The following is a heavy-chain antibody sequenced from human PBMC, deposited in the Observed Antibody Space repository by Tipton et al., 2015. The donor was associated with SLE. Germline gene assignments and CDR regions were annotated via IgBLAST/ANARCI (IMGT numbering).Heavy chain of an antibody. CDR3: ARVETTVSHPDY. J-gene: IGHJ4*02. Sequence: TLSLTCTVSGDSFSSGSSSWNWVRQPAGKGLEWIGLIYNSGITNYNPSLQSRVTLSVDMSKNQFSLRLSSVTAADTGVYYCARVETTVSHPDYWGQGTLVTVSS. V-gene: IGHV4-61*02. CDR2: IYNSGIT. CDR1: GDSFSSGSSS. D-gene: IGHD4-17*01.